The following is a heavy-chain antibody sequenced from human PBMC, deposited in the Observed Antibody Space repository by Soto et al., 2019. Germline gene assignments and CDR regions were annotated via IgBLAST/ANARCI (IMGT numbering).Heavy chain of an antibody. V-gene: IGHV1-18*04. J-gene: IGHJ4*02. CDR1: GYPFTNYA. CDR2: INVPNDDT. D-gene: IGHD6-13*01. Sequence: DSVEVYCKASGYPFTNYALNSVREAPGQGPDWMGSINVPNDDTGYAQRLQGRVTMTTATSTNTAYMELRSLRSDDTAVYYCARWIAAPGNIYDGVGGYYFDFWGQGTQVTGSS. CDR3: ARWIAAPGNIYDGVGGYYFDF.